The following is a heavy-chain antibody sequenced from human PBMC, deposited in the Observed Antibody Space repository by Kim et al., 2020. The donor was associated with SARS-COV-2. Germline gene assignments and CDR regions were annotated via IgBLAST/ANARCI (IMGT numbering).Heavy chain of an antibody. CDR2: INHSGST. Sequence: SDTLSLTCAVYGGSFSGYYWSWIRQPPGKGLEWIGEINHSGSTNYNPSLKSRVTISVDTSKNQFSLKLSSVTAADTAVYYCARESNVGVLWFGELLARHYYYGMDVWGQGTTVTVSS. J-gene: IGHJ6*02. CDR3: ARESNVGVLWFGELLARHYYYGMDV. V-gene: IGHV4-34*01. D-gene: IGHD3-10*01. CDR1: GGSFSGYY.